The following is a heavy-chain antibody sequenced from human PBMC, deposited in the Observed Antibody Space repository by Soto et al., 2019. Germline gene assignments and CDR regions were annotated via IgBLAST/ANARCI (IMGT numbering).Heavy chain of an antibody. V-gene: IGHV1-18*01. CDR2: ISAYNGNT. Sequence: QVQLVQSGAEVKRPGASVKVSCKTSGYIFISYGISWVRQAPGQGLEWMGWISAYNGNTNYAQKLQGRVTMTADTSTSTAYMELRNLRSDDTAMYYCARDPLCVYCSGGQDGGGEYFQHWGQGTPVTVSS. D-gene: IGHD2-15*01. CDR3: ARDPLCVYCSGGQDGGGEYFQH. J-gene: IGHJ1*01. CDR1: GYIFISYG.